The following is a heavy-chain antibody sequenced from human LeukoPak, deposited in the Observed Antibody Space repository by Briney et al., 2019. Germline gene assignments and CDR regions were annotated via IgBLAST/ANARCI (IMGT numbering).Heavy chain of an antibody. Sequence: GGSLRLSCAASGFTFSSYAMSWVRQAPGKGLGWVSAISASGYSTYYAGSVKGRFTISRDNSKKTLYLQMNSLRAEDTAIFYCAKDVYNWYFYFDYWGQGTLVTVSS. CDR2: ISASGYST. D-gene: IGHD1-7*01. J-gene: IGHJ4*02. V-gene: IGHV3-23*01. CDR3: AKDVYNWYFYFDY. CDR1: GFTFSSYA.